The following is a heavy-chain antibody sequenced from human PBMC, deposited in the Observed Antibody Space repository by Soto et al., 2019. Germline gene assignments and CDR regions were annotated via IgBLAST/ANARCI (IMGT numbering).Heavy chain of an antibody. D-gene: IGHD1-26*01. CDR2: MNPRSGGT. CDR3: PRSDDTTSYPLDL. Sequence: RASVKVSCKASGYTFTNYYMHWVRQATGQGVDWRGWMNPRSGGTKYAQAVQDRVTMTRDASISTAYMEVTSLRHGDKAVYFCPRSDDTTSYPLDLWGQGTRVTSPQ. CDR1: GYTFTNYY. J-gene: IGHJ5*02. V-gene: IGHV1-2*02.